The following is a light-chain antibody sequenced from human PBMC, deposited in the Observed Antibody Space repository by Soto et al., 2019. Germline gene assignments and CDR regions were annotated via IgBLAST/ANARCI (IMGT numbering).Light chain of an antibody. V-gene: IGKV1-5*03. Sequence: DRQMTQSPSTLSAYVGDRVTITCRASQDVNNWLAWYQQKPGKAPKLLIYEASSLVTGLPSRFSGSGSGTEFTLTISSLQPDDFATYNCQQYDTRLSFGQGTKV. CDR3: QQYDTRLS. CDR2: EAS. CDR1: QDVNNW. J-gene: IGKJ1*01.